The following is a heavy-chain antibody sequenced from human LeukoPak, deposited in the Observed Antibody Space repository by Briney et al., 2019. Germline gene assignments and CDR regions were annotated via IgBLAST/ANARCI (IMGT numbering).Heavy chain of an antibody. CDR2: INHSGST. V-gene: IGHV4-34*01. Sequence: PSETLSLTCAVYCGSFSGYYWSWIRQPPGKGLEWIGEINHSGSTNYNPSLKSRVTISVDTSKNQFSLKLSSVTAADTAVYYCARGRASRRYYYYMDVWGKGTTVTVSS. J-gene: IGHJ6*03. CDR1: CGSFSGYY. CDR3: ARGRASRRYYYYMDV.